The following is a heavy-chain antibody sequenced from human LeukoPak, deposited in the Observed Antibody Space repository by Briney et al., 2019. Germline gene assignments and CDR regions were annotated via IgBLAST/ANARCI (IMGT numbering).Heavy chain of an antibody. V-gene: IGHV6-1*01. CDR1: GDSVSSISVA. CDR2: TYKRSKWYN. D-gene: IGHD3-10*01. Sequence: SQTLSLTCAISGDSVSSISVAWNWIRQSPSRGLEWLGRTYKRSKWYNDYAVSVKSRITINPDTSKNQFSLQLNSLTPEDTAVYYCARYEGFGELLYRHWGQGTLVTVSS. CDR3: ARYEGFGELLYRH. J-gene: IGHJ4*02.